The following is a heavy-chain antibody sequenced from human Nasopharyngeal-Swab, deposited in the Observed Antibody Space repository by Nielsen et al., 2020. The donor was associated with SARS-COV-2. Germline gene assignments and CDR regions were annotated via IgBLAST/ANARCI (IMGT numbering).Heavy chain of an antibody. J-gene: IGHJ3*01. V-gene: IGHV3-30*18. D-gene: IGHD3-10*01. CDR1: GFTFSDHA. Sequence: GESLKISCAASGFTFSDHAIHWVRQAPGKGLEWVAVISYDETDQYYSGSVKGRFTISRDSSKKMVYLQMSSLRLEDTGLYYCAKEMFKYGSGVSSDGFDVWGQGTRVTFSS. CDR2: ISYDETDQ. CDR3: AKEMFKYGSGVSSDGFDV.